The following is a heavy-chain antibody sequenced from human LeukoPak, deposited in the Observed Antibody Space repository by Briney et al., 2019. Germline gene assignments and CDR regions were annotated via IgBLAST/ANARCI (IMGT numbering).Heavy chain of an antibody. D-gene: IGHD6-13*01. Sequence: GRCLSPACLVSGFTFGTSAMSWVRQAPGKWMEWDSGISGSGGNTYYADSVKGRFTISRDNSNNTLYLQMNSLRAEDTAVYYCARHSRGRWYVFDYWGQGTLVTVSS. J-gene: IGHJ4*02. CDR1: GFTFGTSA. CDR3: ARHSRGRWYVFDY. CDR2: ISGSGGNT. V-gene: IGHV3-23*01.